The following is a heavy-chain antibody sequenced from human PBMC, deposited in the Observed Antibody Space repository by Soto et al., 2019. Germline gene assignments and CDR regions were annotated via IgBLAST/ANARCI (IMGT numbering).Heavy chain of an antibody. CDR2: IIPVFGTA. CDR3: ARGWNDFPH. V-gene: IGHV1-69*13. Sequence: SVKVSCKASGGTFSSYAISWVRQAPGQGLECMGGIIPVFGTANYAQKFQGRVTINADESTSTVYIELSSLRSEDTAVYYCARGWNDFPHWGQGTLVTVSS. CDR1: GGTFSSYA. D-gene: IGHD1-1*01. J-gene: IGHJ1*01.